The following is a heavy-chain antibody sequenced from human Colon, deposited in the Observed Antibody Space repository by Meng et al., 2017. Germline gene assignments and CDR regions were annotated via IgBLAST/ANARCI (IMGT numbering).Heavy chain of an antibody. CDR3: ARVGKERPFDY. D-gene: IGHD6-25*01. J-gene: IGHJ4*02. Sequence: EVQLVESGGGLVKPGESLRVSCEASGFTFSLYAINWFRQGPGEGLEWVASITSSSNYIHYSDSVKGRFTVSRDNARNSSYLKMNSLRAEDTAIYYCARVGKERPFDYWGQGTLVTVSS. CDR2: ITSSSNYI. CDR1: GFTFSLYA. V-gene: IGHV3-21*01.